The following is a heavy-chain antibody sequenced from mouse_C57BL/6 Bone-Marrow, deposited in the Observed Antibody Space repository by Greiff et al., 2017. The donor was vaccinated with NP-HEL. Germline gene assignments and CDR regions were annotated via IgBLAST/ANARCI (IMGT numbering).Heavy chain of an antibody. J-gene: IGHJ2*01. D-gene: IGHD2-4*01. CDR1: GYSITSGYY. Sequence: EVKLVESGPGLVKPSQSLSLTCSVTGYSITSGYYWNWIRQFPGNKLEWMGYISYDGSNNYNPSLKNRISITRDTSKNQFFLKLNSVTTEDTATYYCARGRIYYDYDGYYFDYWGQGTTLTVSS. V-gene: IGHV3-6*01. CDR2: ISYDGSN. CDR3: ARGRIYYDYDGYYFDY.